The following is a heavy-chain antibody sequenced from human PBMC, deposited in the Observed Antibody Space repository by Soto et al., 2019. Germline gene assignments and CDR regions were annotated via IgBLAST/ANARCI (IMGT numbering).Heavy chain of an antibody. CDR2: IIPIFGTA. Sequence: QVQLVQSGAEVKKPGSSVKVSCKASGGTFSSYAISWVRQAPGQGLEWMGGIIPIFGTANYAQKFQGRVTITADESTSTAYMELSSLRSEDTAVYYCARDLYLPYYYDSSGSNGTLTNDYWGQGTLVTVSS. CDR1: GGTFSSYA. D-gene: IGHD3-22*01. J-gene: IGHJ4*02. CDR3: ARDLYLPYYYDSSGSNGTLTNDY. V-gene: IGHV1-69*12.